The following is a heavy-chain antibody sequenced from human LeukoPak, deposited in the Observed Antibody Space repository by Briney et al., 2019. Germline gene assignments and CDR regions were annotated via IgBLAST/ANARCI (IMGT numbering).Heavy chain of an antibody. CDR3: ARDLIAAAGTDYFDY. CDR1: GFSFSTYN. CDR2: ISSSSTYL. J-gene: IGHJ4*02. Sequence: PGGSLRLPCAASGFSFSTYNMNWVRQAPGKGLEWVSSISSSSTYLYYTESVKGRFTVSRDHAKNSPFLQMNSLRAEDTAVYYCARDLIAAAGTDYFDYWGQGTLVTVSS. D-gene: IGHD6-13*01. V-gene: IGHV3-21*01.